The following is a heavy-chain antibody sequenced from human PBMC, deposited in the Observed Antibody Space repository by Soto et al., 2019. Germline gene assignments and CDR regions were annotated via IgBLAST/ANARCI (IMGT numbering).Heavy chain of an antibody. CDR3: AGGLGYSGLDY. D-gene: IGHD5-18*01. J-gene: IGHJ4*02. CDR2: IFSIDEK. V-gene: IGHV2-26*01. CDR1: GFSLTNPTLG. Sequence: ESGPTLVNPTETLTLTCTVSGFSLTNPTLGVTWIRQPPGKALEWLAHIFSIDEKSYRPSLSSRLAISRDTSKNQVVLTMTNMDPLDTATYFCAGGLGYSGLDYWGQ.